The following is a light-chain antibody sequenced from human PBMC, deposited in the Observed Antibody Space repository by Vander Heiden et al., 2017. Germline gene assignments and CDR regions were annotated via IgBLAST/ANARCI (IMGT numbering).Light chain of an antibody. CDR3: QQRSNWPGA. CDR1: QSVSRY. J-gene: IGKJ4*01. CDR2: DAS. Sequence: SVGKQSRSRRSPSHGERDNLSCRASQSVSRYLAWYQQKPGQAPRLLIYDASNRATGVPARFSGSGSERDFTLTISSLEPEDFAIYYCQQRSNWPGAFGGGTMVEIK. V-gene: IGKV3-11*02.